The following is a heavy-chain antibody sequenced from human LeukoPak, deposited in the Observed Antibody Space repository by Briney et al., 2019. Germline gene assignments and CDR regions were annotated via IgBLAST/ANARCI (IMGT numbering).Heavy chain of an antibody. CDR3: AKEGATMIEAVRHYYFDY. CDR1: GFTFSSYG. D-gene: IGHD3-22*01. CDR2: ISYDGSNE. V-gene: IGHV3-30*18. J-gene: IGHJ4*02. Sequence: GGSLRLSCAASGFTFSSYGMHWVRQAPGKGLEWVAVISYDGSNEYYADSVKGRFTISRDNSKNMLYLQMNSLRAEDTAVYYCAKEGATMIEAVRHYYFDYWGQGTLVTVSS.